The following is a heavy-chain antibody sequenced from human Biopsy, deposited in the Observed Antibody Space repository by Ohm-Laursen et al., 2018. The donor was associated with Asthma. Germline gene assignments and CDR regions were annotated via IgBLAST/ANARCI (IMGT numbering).Heavy chain of an antibody. V-gene: IGHV3-30*18. CDR2: ISYDGSKK. J-gene: IGHJ6*02. CDR1: GFTFSDHY. Sequence: SLRLSCTASGFTFSDHYMNWVRQAPGKGLEWVAVISYDGSKKEYGDSVKGRFTISRDNSKDTVYLQMNSLRAEDTAVYYCAKGRYKWNDGYYGLGVWGQGTTVTVS. CDR3: AKGRYKWNDGYYGLGV. D-gene: IGHD1-20*01.